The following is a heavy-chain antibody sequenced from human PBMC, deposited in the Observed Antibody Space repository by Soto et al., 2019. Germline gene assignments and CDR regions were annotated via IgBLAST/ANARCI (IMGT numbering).Heavy chain of an antibody. V-gene: IGHV4-39*01. D-gene: IGHD3-16*02. CDR2: IYYSGST. CDR3: ARGHVWGSYRYAFDY. CDR1: GGSISSSSYY. J-gene: IGHJ4*02. Sequence: QLQLQESGPGLVKPSETLSLTCTVSGGSISSSSYYWGWIRQPPGKGLEWIGSIYYSGSTYYNPSLKSRVTISVDTSKNPFSLKLSSVTAADTAVYYCARGHVWGSYRYAFDYWGQGTLVTVSS.